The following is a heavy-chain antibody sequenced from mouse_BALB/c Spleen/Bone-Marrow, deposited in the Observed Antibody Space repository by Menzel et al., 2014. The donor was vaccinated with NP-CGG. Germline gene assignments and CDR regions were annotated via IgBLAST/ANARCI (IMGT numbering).Heavy chain of an antibody. D-gene: IGHD2-14*01. Sequence: EVQLQQSGGGLVKPGGSLKLSCAVSGFTFSDYYIYWVRQTPEKRLEWVATISDGGTYTYYPDTVKGRFTISRDNAKNNLYLQMNGLKSEDTAMYYCVRDGDYRYACFTYWGQGTLVTVSA. CDR2: ISDGGTYT. CDR3: VRDGDYRYACFTY. V-gene: IGHV5-4*02. CDR1: GFTFSDYY. J-gene: IGHJ3*01.